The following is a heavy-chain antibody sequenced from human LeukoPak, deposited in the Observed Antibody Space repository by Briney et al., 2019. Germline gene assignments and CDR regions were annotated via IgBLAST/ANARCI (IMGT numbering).Heavy chain of an antibody. Sequence: PGSSLTLSCAASGLTFTSYGMHWVRQAPGKGLEWVAVISYDGSNKYYADSVKGRFTISRDNSKNTLYLQMNSLRAEDTAVYYCAKSPRKLRYFDWLLSDPDYYYYGMDVWGKGTTVTVSS. CDR1: GLTFTSYG. D-gene: IGHD3-9*01. CDR2: ISYDGSNK. V-gene: IGHV3-30*18. J-gene: IGHJ6*04. CDR3: AKSPRKLRYFDWLLSDPDYYYYGMDV.